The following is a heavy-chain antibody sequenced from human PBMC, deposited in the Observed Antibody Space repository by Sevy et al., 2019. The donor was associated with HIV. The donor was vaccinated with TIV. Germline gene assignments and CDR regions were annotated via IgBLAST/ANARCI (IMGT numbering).Heavy chain of an antibody. CDR1: VYTFTTYA. J-gene: IGHJ5*02. Sequence: ASVKVSCKASVYTFTTYAISWVRQAPGQGLGWMGWISAYSGNTNYAQRLQGRVTMTTDTSTSTAYMGLKSLRSDDTAVYYGARDVDNIRFDPWGQGTLVTVSS. CDR2: ISAYSGNT. D-gene: IGHD5-12*01. CDR3: ARDVDNIRFDP. V-gene: IGHV1-18*01.